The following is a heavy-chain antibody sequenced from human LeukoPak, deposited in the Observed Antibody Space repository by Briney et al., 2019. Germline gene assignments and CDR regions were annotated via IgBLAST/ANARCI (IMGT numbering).Heavy chain of an antibody. V-gene: IGHV4-59*08. CDR2: IYYTGST. D-gene: IGHD1-26*01. CDR1: GGSISSHC. J-gene: IGHJ4*02. CDR3: ARQSGGGSYYYFDY. Sequence: SETLSLTCTVSGGSISSHCSSWIRQPPGKGLKWLGYIYYTGSTNYIPSCKSRVTISLDTSKTQFSLKLTSVTAADTAVYYCARQSGGGSYYYFDYWGQGTLVTVSS.